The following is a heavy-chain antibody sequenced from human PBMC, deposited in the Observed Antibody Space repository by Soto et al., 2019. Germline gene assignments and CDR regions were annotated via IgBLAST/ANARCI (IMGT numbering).Heavy chain of an antibody. CDR3: ARDLHTYYYDSSGCPDY. CDR1: GGTFSRHS. V-gene: IGHV1-69*06. J-gene: IGHJ4*02. CDR2: IIPMFGKA. D-gene: IGHD3-22*01. Sequence: SVNVSCKASGGTFSRHSISWVRQAPGQGLEWMGGIIPMFGKANYAQKFQGRVTITAAKSTSTVYMELSSLRSEDTAIYYCARDLHTYYYDSSGCPDYWGQGTLVTVSS.